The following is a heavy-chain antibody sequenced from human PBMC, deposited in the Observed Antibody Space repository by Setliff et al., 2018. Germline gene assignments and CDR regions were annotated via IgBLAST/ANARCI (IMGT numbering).Heavy chain of an antibody. V-gene: IGHV3-23*01. D-gene: IGHD3-3*01. CDR3: AKGGSDFWSELDY. Sequence: GGSLRLSCAASGFTFSSYAMSWVRQAPGKGLEWVSAISGSGGSTYYADSVKGRFTISRDDSKNTLYLQVLSLRAEDTAVYYCAKGGSDFWSELDYWGQGTLVTVSS. CDR1: GFTFSSYA. J-gene: IGHJ4*02. CDR2: ISGSGGST.